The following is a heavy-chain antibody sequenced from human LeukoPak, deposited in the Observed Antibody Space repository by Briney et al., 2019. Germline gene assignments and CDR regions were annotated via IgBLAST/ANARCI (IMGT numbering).Heavy chain of an antibody. J-gene: IGHJ4*02. V-gene: IGHV4-59*08. D-gene: IGHD5-24*01. Sequence: SETLSLTCTVSGGSISSYYWSWIRQPPGKGLEWIGYIYYSGSINYNPSLKSRVTISVDTSKNQFSLKLSSVTAADTAVYYCARLVEMATIPDYWGQGTLVTVSS. CDR3: ARLVEMATIPDY. CDR2: IYYSGSI. CDR1: GGSISSYY.